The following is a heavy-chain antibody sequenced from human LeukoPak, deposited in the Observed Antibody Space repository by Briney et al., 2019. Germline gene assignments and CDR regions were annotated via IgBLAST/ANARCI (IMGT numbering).Heavy chain of an antibody. CDR2: TYYRSKWYN. J-gene: IGHJ4*02. Sequence: SQTLSLTCAISGDSVSSNSAAWNWIRQSPSRGLEWLGRTYYRSKWYNDYAVSVKSRITINPDTSKNQFSLQLNSVTPEDTAVYYCARSYSSSWYDITFGPSFDYWGQGTLVTVSS. V-gene: IGHV6-1*01. CDR1: GDSVSSNSAA. D-gene: IGHD6-13*01. CDR3: ARSYSSSWYDITFGPSFDY.